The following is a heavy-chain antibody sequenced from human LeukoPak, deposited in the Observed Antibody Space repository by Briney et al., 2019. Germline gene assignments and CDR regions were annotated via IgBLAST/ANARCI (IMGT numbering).Heavy chain of an antibody. J-gene: IGHJ4*02. CDR1: GYSISSGYY. CDR3: ARGRRYYYDSSGVTSYYFDY. Sequence: SETLSLTCTVSGYSISSGYYWGWIRQPPGKGLEWIGSIYHSGSTYYNPSLKSRVTISVDTSKNQFSLKLSSVTAADTAVYYCARGRRYYYDSSGVTSYYFDYWGQGTLVTVSS. V-gene: IGHV4-38-2*02. D-gene: IGHD3-22*01. CDR2: IYHSGST.